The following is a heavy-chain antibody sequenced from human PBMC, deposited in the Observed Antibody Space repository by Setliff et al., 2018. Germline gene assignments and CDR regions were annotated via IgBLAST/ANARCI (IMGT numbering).Heavy chain of an antibody. CDR3: RLWFGELLRDY. J-gene: IGHJ4*02. CDR1: GFTVSAND. V-gene: IGHV3-53*01. CDR2: LYNDGST. D-gene: IGHD3-10*01. Sequence: GGSLRLSCAASGFTVSANDMSWVRQAPGRGLEWGSLLYNDGSTYDADSVKGRFTISRDNSKNTLYLQMTSLRADDTAVYDCRLWFGELLRDYWGQGTLVTVSS.